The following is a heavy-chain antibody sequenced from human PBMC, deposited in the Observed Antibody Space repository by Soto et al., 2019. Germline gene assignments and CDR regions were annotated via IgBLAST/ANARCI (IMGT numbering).Heavy chain of an antibody. Sequence: LETLSLTCGVSGGCISSNNYFCGWIRQPPGKGLEWIGNIYYSGSTYYNPSLKSRVTISVDTSKNQFSLKLSSVTAADTAVYYCARQKQGSGSNYGMDVWGQGTTVTVSS. CDR1: GGCISSNNYF. J-gene: IGHJ6*02. CDR2: IYYSGST. V-gene: IGHV4-39*01. CDR3: ARQKQGSGSNYGMDV. D-gene: IGHD3-10*01.